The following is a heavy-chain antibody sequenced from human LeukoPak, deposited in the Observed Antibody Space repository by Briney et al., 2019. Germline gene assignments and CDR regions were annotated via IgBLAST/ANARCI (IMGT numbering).Heavy chain of an antibody. CDR1: GFTVSSNS. CDR3: ARDLPYVRFGEGADDY. CDR2: IYSGTI. J-gene: IGHJ4*02. Sequence: GGSLRLSCTVSGFTVSSNSMSWVRQAPGKGLEWVSFIYSGTIHYSDSVKGRFTISRDNSKNTLYLQMNSLRAEDTAVYYCARDLPYVRFGEGADDYWGQGTLVTVSS. V-gene: IGHV3-53*01. D-gene: IGHD3-10*01.